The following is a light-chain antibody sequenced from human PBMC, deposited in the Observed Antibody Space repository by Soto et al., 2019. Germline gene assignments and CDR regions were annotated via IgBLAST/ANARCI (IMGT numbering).Light chain of an antibody. Sequence: QLVLTQAPSASASLGASVKLTCTLSSGHSSYAIAWHQLQPEKGPRYLMKINSDGSHNKGDGIPDRFSGSSSGADRYLTISSLQSEDEAVYYCQTWGTGIRVFGTGTKVTVL. CDR1: SGHSSYA. J-gene: IGLJ1*01. V-gene: IGLV4-69*01. CDR3: QTWGTGIRV. CDR2: INSDGSH.